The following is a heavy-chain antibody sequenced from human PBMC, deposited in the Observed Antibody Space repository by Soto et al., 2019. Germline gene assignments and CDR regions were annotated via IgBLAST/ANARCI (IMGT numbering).Heavy chain of an antibody. Sequence: ASVKVSCKASGYTFTSYAMHWVRQAPGQRLEWMGWINAGNGNTKYSQKFQGRVTITRDTSASTAYMKLSSLRSEDTAVYYCARGAIDFWSGYYFDYWGQGTLVTVSS. CDR3: ARGAIDFWSGYYFDY. CDR2: INAGNGNT. CDR1: GYTFTSYA. V-gene: IGHV1-3*01. D-gene: IGHD3-3*01. J-gene: IGHJ4*02.